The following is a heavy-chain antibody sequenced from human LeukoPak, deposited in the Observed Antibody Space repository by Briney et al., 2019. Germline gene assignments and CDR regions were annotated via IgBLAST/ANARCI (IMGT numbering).Heavy chain of an antibody. CDR2: FDPEDGET. Sequence: ASVKASCKVSGYTLTELSMHWVRQAPGKGLEWMGGFDPEDGETIYAQKFQGRVTMTEDTSTDTAYMELSSLRSEDTAVYYCATDIVVVVAAYAFDIWGQGTMVTVSS. CDR1: GYTLTELS. J-gene: IGHJ3*02. CDR3: ATDIVVVVAAYAFDI. D-gene: IGHD2-15*01. V-gene: IGHV1-24*01.